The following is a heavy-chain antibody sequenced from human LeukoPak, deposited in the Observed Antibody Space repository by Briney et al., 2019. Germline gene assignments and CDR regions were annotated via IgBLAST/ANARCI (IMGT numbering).Heavy chain of an antibody. CDR2: INHSGST. CDR3: AIWSGPTVRGAFDI. Sequence: SETLSLTCTVSGGSISSSSYYWGWIRQPPGKGLEWIGEINHSGSTNYSPSLKSRVTISVDTSKNQFSLKLSSVTAADTAVYYCAIWSGPTVRGAFDIWGQGTMVTVSS. D-gene: IGHD3-3*01. CDR1: GGSISSSSYY. J-gene: IGHJ3*02. V-gene: IGHV4-39*07.